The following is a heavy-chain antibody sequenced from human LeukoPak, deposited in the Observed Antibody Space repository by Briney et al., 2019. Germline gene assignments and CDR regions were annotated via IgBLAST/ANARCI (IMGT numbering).Heavy chain of an antibody. D-gene: IGHD4-23*01. CDR2: IWYDGSNK. V-gene: IGHV3-33*01. CDR1: GFTFSNYG. Sequence: GRSLRLSCAASGFTFSNYGMHWVRQAPGKGLEWVAVIWYDGSNKYYADSVKGRFTISRDNSKNTLYLQMNSLRAEATSVYYCARVGHGNYYLDIWGQGPLVTVSS. J-gene: IGHJ4*02. CDR3: ARVGHGNYYLDI.